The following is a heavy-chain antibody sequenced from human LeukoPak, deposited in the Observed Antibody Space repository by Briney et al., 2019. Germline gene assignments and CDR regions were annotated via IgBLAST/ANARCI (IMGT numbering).Heavy chain of an antibody. CDR1: GYSFTSYW. CDR2: IYPGDSDT. D-gene: IGHD2-2*01. Sequence: GESLKISCKGSGYSFTSYWIGWVRQMPGKGLEWMGIIYPGDSDTRYSPSFQGQVTISADKSISTAYLQWSSLKASDTAMYYCARHVGRSIVVVPAALDYWGQGTLVTVSS. CDR3: ARHVGRSIVVVPAALDY. V-gene: IGHV5-51*01. J-gene: IGHJ4*02.